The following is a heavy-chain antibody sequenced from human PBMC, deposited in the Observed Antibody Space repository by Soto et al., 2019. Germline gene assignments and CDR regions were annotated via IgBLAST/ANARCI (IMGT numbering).Heavy chain of an antibody. J-gene: IGHJ3*02. CDR2: IIPIFGTA. V-gene: IGHV1-69*13. CDR3: ARERGWSGYYRGAFDI. Sequence: AAVKVSCKASGGTFSSYAISWVRQAPGQGLEWMGGIIPIFGTANYAQKFQGRVTITADESTSTAYMELSSLRSEDTAVYYCARERGWSGYYRGAFDIWGQGTMVTVSS. D-gene: IGHD3-3*01. CDR1: GGTFSSYA.